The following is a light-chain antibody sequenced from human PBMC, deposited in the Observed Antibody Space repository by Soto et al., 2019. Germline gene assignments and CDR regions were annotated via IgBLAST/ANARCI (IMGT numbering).Light chain of an antibody. CDR3: SSYTSTSPPYV. CDR1: SSDVGGYNY. Sequence: QSALTQPASVSGSPGQSITISCTGTSSDVGGYNYVSWYQQHPGKAPKVMIYDVSNRPSGVSNRFSGSKSGNTASLTISGLQAEDEDDYYCSSYTSTSPPYVFGTGTKLTVL. J-gene: IGLJ1*01. V-gene: IGLV2-14*01. CDR2: DVS.